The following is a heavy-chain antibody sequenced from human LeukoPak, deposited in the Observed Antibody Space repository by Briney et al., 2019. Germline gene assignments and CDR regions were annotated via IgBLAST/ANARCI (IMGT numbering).Heavy chain of an antibody. Sequence: SETLSLTCTGSGGSISSGSYYWSWIRQPAGKGLEWIGRIYTSGSTNYNPSLKSRVPISVDTSKNQFSLKLSSVTAADTAVYYCAREGAAGLSWGQGTLVTVSS. V-gene: IGHV4-61*02. D-gene: IGHD6-13*01. J-gene: IGHJ1*01. CDR3: AREGAAGLS. CDR2: IYTSGST. CDR1: GGSISSGSYY.